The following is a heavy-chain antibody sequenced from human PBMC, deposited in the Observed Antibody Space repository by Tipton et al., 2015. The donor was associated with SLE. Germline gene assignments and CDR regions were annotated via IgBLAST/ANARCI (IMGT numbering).Heavy chain of an antibody. CDR2: INSDGSST. CDR1: GFTFSSYW. CDR3: AKGLDWSVAGTDCFHL. J-gene: IGHJ1*01. Sequence: SLRLSCAASGFTFSSYWMHWVRQAPGKGLVWVSRINSDGSSTTYADSVKGRFTISRDNAKNTLYLQMNSLRAEDTAVYYCAKGLDWSVAGTDCFHLWGQGSLVPVSS. V-gene: IGHV3-74*03. D-gene: IGHD6-19*01.